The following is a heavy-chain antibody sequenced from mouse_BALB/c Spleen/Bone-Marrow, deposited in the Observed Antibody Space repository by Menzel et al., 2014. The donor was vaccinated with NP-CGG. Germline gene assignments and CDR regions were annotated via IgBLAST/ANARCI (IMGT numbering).Heavy chain of an antibody. CDR3: ARPYYGLYAMDY. J-gene: IGHJ4*01. CDR2: IWAGGST. Sequence: VKLVESGPGLVAPSQSLSITCTVSGFSLTNYGVHWVRQPPGKGLEWLGVIWAGGSTNYNSALMSRLSISKDNSKSQVFLKMSSLQTDDTTMYYCARPYYGLYAMDYWGQGTSVTVSS. V-gene: IGHV2-9*02. D-gene: IGHD1-2*01. CDR1: GFSLTNYG.